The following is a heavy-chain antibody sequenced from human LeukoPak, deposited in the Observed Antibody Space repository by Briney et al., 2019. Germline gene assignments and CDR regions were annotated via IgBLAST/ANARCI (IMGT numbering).Heavy chain of an antibody. J-gene: IGHJ5*02. V-gene: IGHV1-18*01. CDR3: ARDPSSSWASWFDP. Sequence: ASVKVSCKASGHTFNAYYMHWVRQAPGQGLEWMGWISAYNGNTNYAQKLQGRVTMTTDTSTSTAYMELRSLRSDDTAVYYCARDPSSSWASWFDPWGQGTLVTVSS. CDR2: ISAYNGNT. CDR1: GHTFNAYY. D-gene: IGHD6-13*01.